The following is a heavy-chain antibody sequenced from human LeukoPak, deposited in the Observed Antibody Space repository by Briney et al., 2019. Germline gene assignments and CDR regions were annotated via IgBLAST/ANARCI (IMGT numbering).Heavy chain of an antibody. CDR2: IYTSGST. J-gene: IGHJ4*02. CDR1: GGSISSGSYY. V-gene: IGHV4-61*02. Sequence: SETLSLTCTVSGGSISSGSYYWSWIRQPAGKGLEWIGRIYTSGSTNYNPSRKSRVTISVDTSKNQFSLKLSSVTAADTAVYYCAREPAGYYYFDYWGQGTLVTVSS. D-gene: IGHD5-18*01. CDR3: AREPAGYYYFDY.